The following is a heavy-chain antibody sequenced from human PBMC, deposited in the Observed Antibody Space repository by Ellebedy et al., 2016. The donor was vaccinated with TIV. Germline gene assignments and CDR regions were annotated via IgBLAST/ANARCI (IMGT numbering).Heavy chain of an antibody. CDR2: ISRSGDST. V-gene: IGHV3-23*01. Sequence: GGSLRLSXAASGFTFSSYAMSWVRQAPGKGLEWVSGISRSGDSTYYADSVKGRFTISRDNSKNTLYLQMNSLRAEDTAVYYCAKAGIYYYFDYWGQGTLVTVPS. CDR3: AKAGIYYYFDY. CDR1: GFTFSSYA. D-gene: IGHD3-10*01. J-gene: IGHJ4*02.